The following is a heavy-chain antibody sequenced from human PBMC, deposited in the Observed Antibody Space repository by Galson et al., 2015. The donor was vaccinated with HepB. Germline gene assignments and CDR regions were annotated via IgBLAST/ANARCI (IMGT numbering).Heavy chain of an antibody. V-gene: IGHV3-15*01. D-gene: IGHD1-26*01. CDR1: GFTFRNAW. Sequence: SLRLSCAASGFTFRNAWMNWVRQAPGKGLEWLGHIRPLSVGGTTDYAAPVNGRFTISRDDSDDTLFLQMNSLKTEDAGVYYCTTNLMWISGDQGYIDVWGKGTTVTVSS. CDR3: TTNLMWISGDQGYIDV. CDR2: IRPLSVGGTT. J-gene: IGHJ6*03.